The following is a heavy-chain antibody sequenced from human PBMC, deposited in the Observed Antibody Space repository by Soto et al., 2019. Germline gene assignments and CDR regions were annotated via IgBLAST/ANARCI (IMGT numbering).Heavy chain of an antibody. CDR3: ARDRGIAVAGTPRHSAGFDY. CDR2: IWYDGSNK. Sequence: QVQLVESGGGVVQPGRSLRLSCAASGFTFSSYGMHWVRQAPGKGLEWVAVIWYDGSNKYYADSVKGRFTISRDNSKNTLYLQMNSLRDEDTAVYYCARDRGIAVAGTPRHSAGFDYWVQGTLVTVSS. V-gene: IGHV3-33*01. CDR1: GFTFSSYG. D-gene: IGHD6-19*01. J-gene: IGHJ4*02.